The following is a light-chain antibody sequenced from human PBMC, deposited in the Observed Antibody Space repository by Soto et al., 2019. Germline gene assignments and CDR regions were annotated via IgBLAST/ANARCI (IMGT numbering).Light chain of an antibody. CDR1: QSVSSS. J-gene: IGKJ3*01. V-gene: IGKV3-15*01. Sequence: EIVMTQSPATLSVSPGERATLSCRASQSVSSSLAWYQQKPGQAPRLLIYGASTRATGIPARFSGSGSGTEFTLTISSLQSEDFAVYYCQQYNNGPPPTFGPGTTVHVK. CDR2: GAS. CDR3: QQYNNGPPPT.